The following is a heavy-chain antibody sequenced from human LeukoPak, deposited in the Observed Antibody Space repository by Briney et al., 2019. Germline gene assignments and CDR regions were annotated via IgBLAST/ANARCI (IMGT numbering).Heavy chain of an antibody. Sequence: ASVKVSCKASGYTFTDYDLRWVRQAPGEGLEWMGWVNPKSGETKYAQKFQGRVTMTRDTSINTVYMELSRLRSDDTAVYYCARGYYYDRSGYYLLNFDYWGQGILVTVSS. J-gene: IGHJ4*02. V-gene: IGHV1-2*02. D-gene: IGHD3-22*01. CDR3: ARGYYYDRSGYYLLNFDY. CDR2: VNPKSGET. CDR1: GYTFTDYD.